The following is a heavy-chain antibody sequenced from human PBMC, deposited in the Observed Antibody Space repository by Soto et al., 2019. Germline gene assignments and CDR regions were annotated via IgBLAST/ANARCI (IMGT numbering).Heavy chain of an antibody. CDR2: IYWDDDK. CDR1: GFSLSTRGVG. Sequence: QITLKESGPTLVKPTQTLTLTCTFSGFSLSTRGVGVGWIRQPPGKALEWLAVIYWDDDKRYSPSLQSRLTTTKDPSKNQVVLTMTNMDPADTATYYCARKNSGDYPTDYWGQGTLVTVSS. CDR3: ARKNSGDYPTDY. J-gene: IGHJ4*02. V-gene: IGHV2-5*02. D-gene: IGHD4-17*01.